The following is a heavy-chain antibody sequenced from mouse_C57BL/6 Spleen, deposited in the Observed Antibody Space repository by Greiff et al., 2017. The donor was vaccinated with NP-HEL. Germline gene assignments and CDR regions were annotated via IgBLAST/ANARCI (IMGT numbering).Heavy chain of an antibody. V-gene: IGHV7-3*01. CDR1: GFTFTDYY. Sequence: EVQLQESGGGLVQPGGSLSLSCAASGFTFTDYYMSWVRQPPGKALEWLGFIRNKANGYTTEYSASVKGRFTISRDNSQSILYLQMNALRAEESATYYCEREDGNPFGYWGQGTTLTVAS. D-gene: IGHD2-1*01. J-gene: IGHJ2*01. CDR3: EREDGNPFGY. CDR2: IRNKANGYTT.